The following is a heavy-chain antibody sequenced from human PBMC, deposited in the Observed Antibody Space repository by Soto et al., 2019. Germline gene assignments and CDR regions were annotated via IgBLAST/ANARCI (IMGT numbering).Heavy chain of an antibody. V-gene: IGHV3-74*01. Sequence: GGSLRLSYVASGFTFSSHWMHWVRQAPGKGLVWVSRVNTDGGAMTYADSVKGRFTISRDNAKNTLYLQMNSLRAEDTAVYYCARTKDFAFDIWGQGTMVTVSS. CDR2: VNTDGGAM. J-gene: IGHJ3*02. CDR3: ARTKDFAFDI. CDR1: GFTFSSHW.